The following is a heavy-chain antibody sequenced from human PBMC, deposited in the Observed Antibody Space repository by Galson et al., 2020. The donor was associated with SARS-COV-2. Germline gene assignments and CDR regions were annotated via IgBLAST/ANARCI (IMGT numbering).Heavy chain of an antibody. CDR3: ARHQYRYSGSYYYYYGMDV. D-gene: IGHD1-26*01. V-gene: IGHV5-51*01. Sequence: GESLKISCKGSGYSFTSYWIGWVRQMPGKGLEWLGIIYPGDSDTRYSPSFQGQVTISADKSLSTAYLQWSSLKASDTAMYYCARHQYRYSGSYYYYYGMDVWGQGTTVTVSS. CDR2: IYPGDSDT. J-gene: IGHJ6*02. CDR1: GYSFTSYW.